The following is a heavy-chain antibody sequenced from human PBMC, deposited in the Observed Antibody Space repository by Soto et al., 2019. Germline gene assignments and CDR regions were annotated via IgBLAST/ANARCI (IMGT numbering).Heavy chain of an antibody. J-gene: IGHJ5*02. V-gene: IGHV5-51*01. CDR1: GYSFTSYW. CDR3: ARQVPCSGGSCYTNWFDP. Sequence: GESLKISCKGSGYSFTSYWIGWVRQMPGKVLEWMGIIYPGDSDTRYSPSFQGQVTISADKSISTAYLQWSSLKASDTAMYYCARQVPCSGGSCYTNWFDPWGQGXLVTVYS. D-gene: IGHD2-15*01. CDR2: IYPGDSDT.